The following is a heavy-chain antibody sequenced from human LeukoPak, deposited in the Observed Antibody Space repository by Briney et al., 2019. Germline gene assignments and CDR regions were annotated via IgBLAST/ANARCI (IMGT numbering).Heavy chain of an antibody. CDR3: ARDGVKVAARPRGYYYYYYMDV. D-gene: IGHD6-6*01. CDR2: IIPIFGTA. V-gene: IGHV1-69*13. Sequence: ASVKVSCKASGGTFSSYAISWVRQAPGQGLEWVGGIIPIFGTANYAQKFQGRVTITADESTSTAYMELSSLRSEDTAVYYCARDGVKVAARPRGYYYYYYMDVWGKGTTVTVSS. J-gene: IGHJ6*03. CDR1: GGTFSSYA.